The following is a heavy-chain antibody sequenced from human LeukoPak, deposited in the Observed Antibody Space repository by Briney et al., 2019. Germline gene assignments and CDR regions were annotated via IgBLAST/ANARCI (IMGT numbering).Heavy chain of an antibody. CDR1: GFNFDGYA. Sequence: GGSLRLSCTASGFNFDGYAMHWVRQAPGEGLQWVSLISGDGGKRYYADSVKGRFTISRDNSKNSLYLQMNSLRTEDTALYYCAKDSASVTSGYSYNWFDFWGQGTLVTVSS. CDR3: AKDSASVTSGYSYNWFDF. J-gene: IGHJ5*01. D-gene: IGHD3-22*01. V-gene: IGHV3-43*02. CDR2: ISGDGGKR.